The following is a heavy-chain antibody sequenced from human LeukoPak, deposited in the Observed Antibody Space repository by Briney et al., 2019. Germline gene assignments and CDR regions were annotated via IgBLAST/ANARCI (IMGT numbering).Heavy chain of an antibody. CDR3: AREVGYSTSYYGRFDP. CDR2: VNVNNGDT. J-gene: IGHJ5*02. CDR1: GYTFSGHY. Sequence: GASVKVSCKTSGYTFSGHYIHWVRQAPGQGLAWMGRVNVNNGDTKYAQKFQGRVTMTRDTSITTVYMELASLRSDDTAVFYCAREVGYSTSYYGRFDPWGQGTLVIVSS. V-gene: IGHV1-2*06. D-gene: IGHD3-22*01.